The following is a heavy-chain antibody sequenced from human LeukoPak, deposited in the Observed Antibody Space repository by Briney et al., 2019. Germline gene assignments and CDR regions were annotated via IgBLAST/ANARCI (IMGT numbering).Heavy chain of an antibody. CDR2: ISYDGSNK. D-gene: IGHD6-19*01. J-gene: IGHJ4*02. V-gene: IGHV3-30*04. CDR1: GFTFSSYA. CDR3: ARDLIAVAARAAGY. Sequence: GGSLRLSCAASGFTFSSYAMHWVRQAPGKGLEWVAVISYDGSNKYYADSVKGRFTISRDNSKNTLYLQMNSLRAEDTAVYYCARDLIAVAARAAGYWGQGTLVTVSS.